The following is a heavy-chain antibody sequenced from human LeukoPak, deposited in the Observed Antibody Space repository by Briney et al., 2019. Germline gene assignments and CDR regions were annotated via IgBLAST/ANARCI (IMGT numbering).Heavy chain of an antibody. J-gene: IGHJ4*02. D-gene: IGHD3-22*01. CDR2: INPNSGGT. V-gene: IGHV1-2*02. CDR1: GYTFTGYY. Sequence: GASVKVSCKPSGYTFTGYYMHWVRQAPGQGLEWMGWINPNSGGTNYAQKFQGRVTMTRDTSISTGYMELSRLRSDDTAVYYCARGVSMVSSGYYCWGQGTLVTASS. CDR3: ARGVSMVSSGYYC.